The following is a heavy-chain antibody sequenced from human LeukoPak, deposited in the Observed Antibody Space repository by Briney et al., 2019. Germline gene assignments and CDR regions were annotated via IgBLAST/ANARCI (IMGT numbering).Heavy chain of an antibody. CDR2: IRYDGSHK. V-gene: IGHV3-30*02. Sequence: GGSLRLSCAASGFTFTSYGMHWVRQAPGKGLEWVAFIRYDGSHKYYADSVKGRFTISRANSKNTLYLQMNSLRGEDTAVYYCARGGIHSDYVLGFFDIWGQGTKVTVSS. J-gene: IGHJ3*02. CDR3: ARGGIHSDYVLGFFDI. CDR1: GFTFTSYG. D-gene: IGHD5-12*01.